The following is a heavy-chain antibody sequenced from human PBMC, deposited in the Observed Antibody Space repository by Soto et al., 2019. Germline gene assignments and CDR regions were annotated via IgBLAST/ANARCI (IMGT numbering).Heavy chain of an antibody. CDR1: GGSISSYY. J-gene: IGHJ4*02. Sequence: SETLSLTCTVSGGSISSYYWSWIRQPPGKGLEWIGYIYYSGITDYNPSLKSRVTISVDTSKSQFSLKLSSVTAADTAVYYCARGGGVYYFEYWGQGTLVTVS. D-gene: IGHD2-8*02. CDR3: ARGGGVYYFEY. V-gene: IGHV4-59*01. CDR2: IYYSGIT.